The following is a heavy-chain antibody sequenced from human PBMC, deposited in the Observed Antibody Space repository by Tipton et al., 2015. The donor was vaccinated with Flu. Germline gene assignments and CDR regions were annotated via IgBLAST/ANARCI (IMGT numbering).Heavy chain of an antibody. CDR2: IYYSGST. CDR1: GGSISSYY. Sequence: TLSLTCTVSGGSISSYYWSWIRRPPGKGLEWIGYIYYSGSTNYNPSLKSRVTISVDTSKNQFSLKLSSVSAADTAVYYCARQTYDFWSGYPYYYYGMDVWGQGTTVTASS. V-gene: IGHV4-59*08. D-gene: IGHD3-3*01. J-gene: IGHJ6*02. CDR3: ARQTYDFWSGYPYYYYGMDV.